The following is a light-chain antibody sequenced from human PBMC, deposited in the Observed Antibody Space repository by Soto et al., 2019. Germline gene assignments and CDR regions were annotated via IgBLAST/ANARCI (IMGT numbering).Light chain of an antibody. CDR2: EVT. CDR3: NSYVGSNHDV. J-gene: IGLJ1*01. V-gene: IGLV2-8*01. Sequence: QSALTQPPSASGSPGQSVTISCIGTSSDVGRYNYVSWYQHHPGKAPKLMIYEVTKRPSGVPNRFSGSKSGNTASLTVSGLQADDEDDYYSNSYVGSNHDVFGTGTKLTVL. CDR1: SSDVGRYNY.